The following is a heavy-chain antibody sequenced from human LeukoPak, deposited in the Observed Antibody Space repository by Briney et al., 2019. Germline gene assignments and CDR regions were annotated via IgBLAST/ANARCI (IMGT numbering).Heavy chain of an antibody. V-gene: IGHV4-34*01. D-gene: IGHD5-18*01. J-gene: IGHJ4*02. Sequence: PSETLSLTCTVSGDXISSYYCSWIRQPPGKGLEWIGEINHSGSTNYNTSLKSRVTISVDTSKNQFSLKLSSVTAADTAVYYCATGSYGYSYGDTYDYWGQGTLVTVSS. CDR3: ATGSYGYSYGDTYDY. CDR1: GDXISSYY. CDR2: INHSGST.